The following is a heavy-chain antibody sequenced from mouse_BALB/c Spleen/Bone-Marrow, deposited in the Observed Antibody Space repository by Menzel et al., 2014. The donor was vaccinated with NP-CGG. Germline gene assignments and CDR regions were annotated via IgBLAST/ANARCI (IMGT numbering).Heavy chain of an antibody. D-gene: IGHD1-1*01. V-gene: IGHV5-17*02. J-gene: IGHJ2*01. CDR2: ISSGGRTI. CDR3: AISFYCNSYHRDH. CDR1: GFVFSSLG. Sequence: VQLLASDACFENRGGSLKTSCAASGFVFSSLGMHWVSQAPEKGLEWVAYISSGGRTIYFADTVKGRFTNSRDNPKNTLFLQMTSLRTEDTAMYFGAISFYCNSYHRDHRCQRTTRT.